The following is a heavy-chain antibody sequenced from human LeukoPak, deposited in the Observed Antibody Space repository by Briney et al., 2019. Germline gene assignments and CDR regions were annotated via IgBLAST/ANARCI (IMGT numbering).Heavy chain of an antibody. CDR2: IKEDGSEK. V-gene: IGHV3-7*01. CDR3: ARRALITMGREVIVSRPFDY. CDR1: GFSFSRYW. J-gene: IGHJ4*02. Sequence: GGSLRLSCAASGFSFSRYWMTWVRQAPGKGLEWVANIKEDGSEKYYVDSVKGRFTISKDNAKNSLYLQMYSLRAEDTAVYYCARRALITMGREVIVSRPFDYWGQGTLVTVSS. D-gene: IGHD3-10*01.